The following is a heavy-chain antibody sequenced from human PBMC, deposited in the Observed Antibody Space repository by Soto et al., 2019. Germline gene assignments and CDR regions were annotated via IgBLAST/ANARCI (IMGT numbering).Heavy chain of an antibody. CDR2: ISAHNGNT. Sequence: QVHLVQSGAEVKKPGASVKVSCKGSGYAFTTYGITWVRQAPGQGLEWMGWISAHNGNTTYAQKLQGRVTVTRATPTSTPYMELRSLRSDDTAVYYCARVPYGDYWGQGALVTVSS. D-gene: IGHD4-17*01. CDR1: GYAFTTYG. J-gene: IGHJ4*02. CDR3: ARVPYGDY. V-gene: IGHV1-18*01.